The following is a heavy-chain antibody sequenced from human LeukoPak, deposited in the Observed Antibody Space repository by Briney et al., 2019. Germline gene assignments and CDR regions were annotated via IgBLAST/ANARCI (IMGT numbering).Heavy chain of an antibody. J-gene: IGHJ6*03. CDR2: ISWNSGSI. V-gene: IGHV3-9*01. CDR1: GFTFDDYA. D-gene: IGHD6-13*01. CDR3: AKDPGQQFPGLPDYSMDV. Sequence: GGSLRLSCAASGFTFDDYAMHWVRQAPGKGLEWVSGISWNSGSIGYADSVKGRFTISRDNAKNSLYLQMNSLRAEDTALYYCAKDPGQQFPGLPDYSMDVWGKGTTVPISS.